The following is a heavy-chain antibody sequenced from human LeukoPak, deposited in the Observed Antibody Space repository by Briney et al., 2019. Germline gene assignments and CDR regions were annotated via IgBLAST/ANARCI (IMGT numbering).Heavy chain of an antibody. CDR3: ARGGSTHRYYYYYMDV. CDR2: INPNSGGT. J-gene: IGHJ6*03. CDR1: GYTFTGYY. V-gene: IGHV1-2*02. D-gene: IGHD6-6*01. Sequence: ASVKVSCKASGYTFTGYYMHWVRQAPGQGLEWMGWINPNSGGTNYAQKFQGRVTMTRDTSISTAYMELSRLRSDDTAVYYCARGGSTHRYYYYYMDVWGKGTTVTVSS.